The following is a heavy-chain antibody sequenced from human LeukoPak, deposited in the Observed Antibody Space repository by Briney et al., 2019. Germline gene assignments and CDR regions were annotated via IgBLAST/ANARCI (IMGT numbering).Heavy chain of an antibody. Sequence: GGSLRLSCAASGFTFSSYAMSWVRQAPGKGLEWVSAISGSGGSTYYADSVKGRFTISRDNSKNSLYLQMNSLRTEDTALYYCAKDKSPRQAAAGPLDYWGQGTLVTVSS. D-gene: IGHD6-13*01. V-gene: IGHV3-23*01. CDR1: GFTFSSYA. J-gene: IGHJ4*02. CDR2: ISGSGGST. CDR3: AKDKSPRQAAAGPLDY.